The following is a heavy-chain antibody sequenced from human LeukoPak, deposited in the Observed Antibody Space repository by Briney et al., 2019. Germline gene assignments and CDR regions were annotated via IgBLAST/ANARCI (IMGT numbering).Heavy chain of an antibody. V-gene: IGHV4-59*01. CDR2: IYYSGST. D-gene: IGHD2-15*01. Sequence: SETLSLTCTVSGDSISNYYWSWIRQSPGKGLEWVGYIYYSGSTNYNPSLKSRVTISVDTSKNQFSLKLSSVTAADTAVYYCARETCSGGSCFQFDFWGQGTLVTVSS. CDR3: ARETCSGGSCFQFDF. J-gene: IGHJ4*02. CDR1: GDSISNYY.